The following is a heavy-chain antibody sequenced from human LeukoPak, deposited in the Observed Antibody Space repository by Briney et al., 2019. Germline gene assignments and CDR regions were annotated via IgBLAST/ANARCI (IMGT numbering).Heavy chain of an antibody. D-gene: IGHD2-2*01. V-gene: IGHV3-23*01. CDR3: AKDWGMGDQLLRIDY. Sequence: HPGGSLRLSCTASGFTFSTYAMNWVRQAPGKGLEWVSGISGSGVSTYYADSVKGWFTISRDNSNNTLYLQMSSLGAEDTAVYYCAKDWGMGDQLLRIDYWGQGTLVTVSS. J-gene: IGHJ4*02. CDR1: GFTFSTYA. CDR2: ISGSGVST.